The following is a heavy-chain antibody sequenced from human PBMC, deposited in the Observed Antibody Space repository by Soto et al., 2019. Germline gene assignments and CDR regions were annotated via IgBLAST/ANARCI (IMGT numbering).Heavy chain of an antibody. Sequence: PSETLSLTCTVSGGSLSIGGYFWTCIRQPPGKGLESIGYIYYSGSTNYSPSLKSRVTISLDTSKNQFSLKLSSVTAADTAVYYCARGVPAARYYFDYWGQGTLVTVSS. CDR3: ARGVPAARYYFDY. V-gene: IGHV4-61*08. CDR1: GGSLSIGGYF. D-gene: IGHD2-2*01. CDR2: IYYSGST. J-gene: IGHJ4*02.